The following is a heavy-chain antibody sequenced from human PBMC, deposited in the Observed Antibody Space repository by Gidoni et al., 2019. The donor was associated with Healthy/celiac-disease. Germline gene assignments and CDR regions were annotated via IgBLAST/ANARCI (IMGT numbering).Heavy chain of an antibody. Sequence: QVQLVQSGAEVKKPGASVKVSCQVSGYTLTELSMHWVRQAPGKGLEWMGGFDPEDGETIYAQKCQGRVTMTEDTSTDTAYMELSSLRSEDTAVYYCATGGIAVAGTEYYYYGMDVWGQGTTVTVSS. D-gene: IGHD6-19*01. CDR1: GYTLTELS. J-gene: IGHJ6*02. CDR3: ATGGIAVAGTEYYYYGMDV. CDR2: FDPEDGET. V-gene: IGHV1-24*01.